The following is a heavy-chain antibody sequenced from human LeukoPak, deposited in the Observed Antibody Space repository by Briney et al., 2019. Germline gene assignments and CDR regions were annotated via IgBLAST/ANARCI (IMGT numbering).Heavy chain of an antibody. CDR2: ISYDGSNK. CDR3: ARFRYYYDSSGYYYDY. CDR1: GFTFSSYA. Sequence: GGSLRLSCAASGFTFSSYAMHWVRQAPGKGLEWVAVISYDGSNKYYADSVKGRFTISRDNSKNTLYLQMNSLRAEDTAVYYCARFRYYYDSSGYYYDYWGQGTLVTVSS. D-gene: IGHD3-22*01. V-gene: IGHV3-30-3*01. J-gene: IGHJ4*02.